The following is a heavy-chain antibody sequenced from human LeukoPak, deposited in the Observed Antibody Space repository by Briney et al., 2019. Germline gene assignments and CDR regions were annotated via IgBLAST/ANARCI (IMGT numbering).Heavy chain of an antibody. CDR1: GYTFMKYG. Sequence: ASVKVSCKTSGYTFMKYGIIWVRQAPGQGPEWMGWISAYNGNAKYAQNVQDRLTMTRDTSTSTVYMELSSLRSEDTAVYYCAREPLGGSGRLPYYFDYWGQGTLVTVSS. J-gene: IGHJ4*02. CDR2: ISAYNGNA. D-gene: IGHD3-10*01. CDR3: AREPLGGSGRLPYYFDY. V-gene: IGHV1-18*01.